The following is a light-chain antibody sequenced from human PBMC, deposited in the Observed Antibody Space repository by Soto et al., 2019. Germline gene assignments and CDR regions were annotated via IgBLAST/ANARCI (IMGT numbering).Light chain of an antibody. CDR3: QQSYSTTRT. J-gene: IGKJ1*01. V-gene: IGKV1-39*01. CDR1: QGISTY. CDR2: AAS. Sequence: DIQMTQSPSSLSASVGDRVTITCRASQGISTYLNWYQQKPGKAPKLLIYAASSLQSGVPSRFSGSGSETDFTLTISSLQPEDFATHSCQQSYSTTRTLGQGTTVDTK.